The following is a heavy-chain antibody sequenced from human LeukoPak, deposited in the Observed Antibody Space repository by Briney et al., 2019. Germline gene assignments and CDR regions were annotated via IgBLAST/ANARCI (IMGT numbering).Heavy chain of an antibody. CDR2: INPNNGNT. CDR1: GYTFTAYY. V-gene: IGHV1-18*04. Sequence: EASVKVSCKASGYTFTAYYIHWVRQAPGQGLEWMGRINPNNGNTNYAHNLQGRVTMTTDTSTSTAYMELRSLRSDDTAVYYCARGYSSGWPNFDYWGQGTLVTVSS. D-gene: IGHD6-19*01. CDR3: ARGYSSGWPNFDY. J-gene: IGHJ4*02.